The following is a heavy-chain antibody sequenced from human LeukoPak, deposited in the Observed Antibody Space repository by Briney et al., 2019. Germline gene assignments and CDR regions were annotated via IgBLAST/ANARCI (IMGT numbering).Heavy chain of an antibody. CDR3: ARHYGSGRTTGY. CDR1: GSGFTSYW. V-gene: IGHV5-10-1*01. CDR2: IDPSDSYI. Sequence: GASLRISCKASGSGFTSYWISWVRQMPGKGLEWMGKIDPSDSYINYSPPFQGHVTISADKSITTAYLQWSSLEASDTAMYYCARHYGSGRTTGYWGQGTLVTVSS. J-gene: IGHJ4*02. D-gene: IGHD3-10*01.